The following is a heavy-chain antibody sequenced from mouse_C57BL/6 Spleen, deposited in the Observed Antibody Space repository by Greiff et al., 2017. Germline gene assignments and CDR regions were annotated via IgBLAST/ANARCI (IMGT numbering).Heavy chain of an antibody. CDR2: IYPGSGNT. Sequence: QVQLKQSGAELVRPGASVKLSCKASGYTFTDYYINWVKQRPGQGLEWIARIYPGSGNTYYNEKFKGKATLTAEKSSSTAYMQLSSLTSEDSAFYFCARWNYYGSTFDVWGTGTTVTVSS. J-gene: IGHJ1*03. CDR1: GYTFTDYY. D-gene: IGHD1-1*01. CDR3: ARWNYYGSTFDV. V-gene: IGHV1-76*01.